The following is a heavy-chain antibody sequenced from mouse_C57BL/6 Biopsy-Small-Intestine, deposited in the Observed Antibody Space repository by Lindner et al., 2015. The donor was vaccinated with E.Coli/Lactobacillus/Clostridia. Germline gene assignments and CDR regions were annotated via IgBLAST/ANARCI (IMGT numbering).Heavy chain of an antibody. CDR1: GFTFSDYG. J-gene: IGHJ3*01. D-gene: IGHD2-14*01. CDR3: TRFRF. Sequence: VQLQESGEGLVKPGGSRKLSCAASGFTFSDYGMHWIRQAPEKGLEWVAYISSGSTTIYYADTVKGRFTISRDNAKNTLFLQMTSLRSEDTAMYYCTRFRFWGQGTLVTVSA. CDR2: ISSGSTTI. V-gene: IGHV5-17*01.